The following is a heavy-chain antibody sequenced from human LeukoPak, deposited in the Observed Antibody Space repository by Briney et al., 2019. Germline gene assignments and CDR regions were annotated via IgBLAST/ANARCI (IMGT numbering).Heavy chain of an antibody. J-gene: IGHJ4*02. CDR3: ARGPYSSGWYRRKYYFDY. Sequence: SETLSLTCAVSGGSISSYYWSWFRQPPGKGLEWIGYIYYSGSTNYNPSLKSRVTISVDTSKNQFSLKLSSVTAADTAVYYCARGPYSSGWYRRKYYFDYWGQGTLVTVSS. V-gene: IGHV4-59*01. CDR1: GGSISSYY. D-gene: IGHD6-19*01. CDR2: IYYSGST.